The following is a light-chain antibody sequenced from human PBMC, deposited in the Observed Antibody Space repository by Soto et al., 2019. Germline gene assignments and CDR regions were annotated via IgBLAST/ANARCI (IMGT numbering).Light chain of an antibody. CDR3: QQYYSTLWT. CDR2: WAS. CDR1: QSVLYSSNNKNY. J-gene: IGKJ1*01. V-gene: IGKV4-1*01. Sequence: DLVMTRSPDSLAVSLGASATINCKSSQSVLYSSNNKNYLAWYQQKPGQPPKLLIYWASTRESGVPDRFSGSGSGTDFTLTISSLQAEDVAVYYCQQYYSTLWTFGQGTKVDI.